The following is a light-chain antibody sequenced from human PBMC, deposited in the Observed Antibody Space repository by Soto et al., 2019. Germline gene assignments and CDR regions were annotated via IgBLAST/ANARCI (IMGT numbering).Light chain of an antibody. CDR1: SSDVGSHNL. Sequence: QSALTQPASVSGSPGQSITISGTGTSSDVGSHNLVSWYQQHPGQAPKLMIYEVSKRPLGVSTRFSASKSGNTASLTISGLQAEDEADYYCCSYGGSRAVFGGGTQRPSS. CDR3: CSYGGSRAV. V-gene: IGLV2-23*02. J-gene: IGLJ7*01. CDR2: EVS.